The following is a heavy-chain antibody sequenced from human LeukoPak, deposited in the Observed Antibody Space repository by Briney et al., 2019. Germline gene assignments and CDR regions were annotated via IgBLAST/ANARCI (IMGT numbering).Heavy chain of an antibody. CDR2: INPITGDT. Sequence: ASVKVSCKASGYTFSGHYMHWVRQAPGQGLEWLGWINPITGDTKYAQKFQGSVTMTRDTSISTVYMELSGLTSDDTAIYYCARYFAVPDGGGFDYWGQGTLVTVFS. CDR1: GYTFSGHY. CDR3: ARYFAVPDGGGFDY. J-gene: IGHJ4*02. V-gene: IGHV1-2*02. D-gene: IGHD3-3*01.